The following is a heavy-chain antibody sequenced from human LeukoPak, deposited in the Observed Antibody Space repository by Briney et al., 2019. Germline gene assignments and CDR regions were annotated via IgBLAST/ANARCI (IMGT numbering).Heavy chain of an antibody. V-gene: IGHV3-66*01. CDR2: IYSGGST. CDR1: GFTVSSNY. Sequence: GGSLRLSCAASGFTVSSNYMSWVRQAPGKGLEWVSVIYSGGSTYYADSVKGRFTISRDNSKNTLYLQMNSLRAEDTAVYYCASTAMGDYCDYWGQGTLVTVSS. J-gene: IGHJ4*02. D-gene: IGHD5-18*01. CDR3: ASTAMGDYCDY.